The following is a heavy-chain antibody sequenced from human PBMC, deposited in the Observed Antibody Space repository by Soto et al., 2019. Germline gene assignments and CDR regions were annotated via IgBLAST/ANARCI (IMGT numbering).Heavy chain of an antibody. Sequence: ASVKVSCKASGGTFSSYTISWVRQAPGQGLEWMGRIIPILGIANYAQKFQGRVTITADKSTSTAYMELSSLRSEDTVVYYCVRSRGDCSSTSCYRFLDDAFDIWGQGTMVTVSS. CDR3: VRSRGDCSSTSCYRFLDDAFDI. D-gene: IGHD2-2*01. J-gene: IGHJ3*02. V-gene: IGHV1-69*02. CDR2: IIPILGIA. CDR1: GGTFSSYT.